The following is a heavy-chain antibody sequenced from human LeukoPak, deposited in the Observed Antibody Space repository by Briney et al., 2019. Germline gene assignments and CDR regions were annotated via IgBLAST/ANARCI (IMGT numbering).Heavy chain of an antibody. CDR1: GFTFTSHV. CDR3: VREGLERRTNLDY. Sequence: GGSLRLSCSASGFTFTSHVMHWVRQAPGKGLQYYAGSVKGRFTIFRDSSKNTVYLQMNSLTAEDTAVYYCVREGLERRTNLDYWGQGTLVSVSS. V-gene: IGHV3-64D*06. J-gene: IGHJ4*02. D-gene: IGHD1-1*01.